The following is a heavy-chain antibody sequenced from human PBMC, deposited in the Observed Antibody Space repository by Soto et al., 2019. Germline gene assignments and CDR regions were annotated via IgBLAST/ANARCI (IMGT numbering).Heavy chain of an antibody. Sequence: SPPTLANPKQPLTLTGTFSGLSLSTTGRHSNWLLQPPAKALEWLALIDWDHDKSSSPSLKTRLTISKDTPTNQVVLTMTNMDPVATATYHCARILCSCWNWYDPWRQGSLVT. CDR3: ARILCSCWNWYDP. D-gene: IGHD6-19*01. CDR2: IDWDHDK. CDR1: GLSLSTTGRH. V-gene: IGHV2-70*01. J-gene: IGHJ5*02.